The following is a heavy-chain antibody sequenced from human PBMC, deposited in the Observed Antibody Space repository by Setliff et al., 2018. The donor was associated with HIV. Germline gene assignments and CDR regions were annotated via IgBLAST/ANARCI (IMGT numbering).Heavy chain of an antibody. CDR3: ARGPYYYNSSGQISAEYFQH. CDR1: GGSIRSSGYS. CDR2: ISQCGST. V-gene: IGHV4-30-2*01. Sequence: SETLSLTCAVSGGSIRSSGYSWSWIRQPPGKGLEWIGYISQCGSTYYNPSLKSRVTISVDRSKNQFSLKLSSVTAADTAVYYCARGPYYYNSSGQISAEYFQHWGQGTLVTVSS. J-gene: IGHJ1*01. D-gene: IGHD3-22*01.